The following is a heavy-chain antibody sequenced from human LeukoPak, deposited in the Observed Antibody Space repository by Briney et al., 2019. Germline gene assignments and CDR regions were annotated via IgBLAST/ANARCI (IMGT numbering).Heavy chain of an antibody. Sequence: GESLKISCKGSGYRFTSYWIGWVRQMPGKGLEWMGIIYPGDSNIRYSPSFQGQVTISADKSISTAYLQWSSLKASDTAMYYCARPPNEGEPYYFDYWGQGTLVTVSS. CDR1: GYRFTSYW. D-gene: IGHD3-16*01. V-gene: IGHV5-51*01. J-gene: IGHJ4*02. CDR3: ARPPNEGEPYYFDY. CDR2: IYPGDSNI.